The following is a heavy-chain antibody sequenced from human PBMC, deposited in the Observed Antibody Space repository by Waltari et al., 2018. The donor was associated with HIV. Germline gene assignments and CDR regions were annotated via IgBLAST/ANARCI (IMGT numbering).Heavy chain of an antibody. CDR2: ITPLSKTG. Sequence: QMVQSGAEVRKPGSSVRFSCKASGGEFNSYSINWVRQVNGQGLEWVGRITPLSKTGNNAQKFQGRVTITADKSTITAYMELSSMKSDDTGVYYCASARETMGVDFESWGQGSLVTVSS. CDR3: ASARETMGVDFES. CDR1: GGEFNSYS. V-gene: IGHV1-69*08. D-gene: IGHD3-10*01. J-gene: IGHJ4*02.